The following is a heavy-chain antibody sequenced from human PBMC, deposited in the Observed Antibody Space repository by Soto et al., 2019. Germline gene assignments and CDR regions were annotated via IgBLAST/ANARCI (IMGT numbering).Heavy chain of an antibody. CDR1: GYTFTSYA. J-gene: IGHJ4*02. V-gene: IGHV1-3*01. CDR2: INAGNGNT. CDR3: ARDGAVAGESNFDY. D-gene: IGHD6-19*01. Sequence: QVQLAQSGAEVKKPGASVKVSCKASGYTFTSYAIHWVRQAPGQRLEWMGWINAGNGNTKFSQKFQHRVTITTDTSASTAYMELSSLRPEDTAVYYCARDGAVAGESNFDYWGQGTLVTVSS.